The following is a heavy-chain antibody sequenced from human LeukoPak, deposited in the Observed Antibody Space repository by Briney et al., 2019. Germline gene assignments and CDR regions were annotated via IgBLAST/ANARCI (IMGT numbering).Heavy chain of an antibody. Sequence: PGGSLRLSCAASGFTFSRYEMNWVRQAPGKGLEWVSYISSSGSSIYYADSVKGRFTISRDNAKNSLYLQMNSLRAEDTAVYYCATCPSRSRGCFDPWGQGTLVTVSS. CDR3: ATCPSRSRGCFDP. V-gene: IGHV3-48*03. D-gene: IGHD2-2*01. CDR1: GFTFSRYE. CDR2: ISSSGSSI. J-gene: IGHJ5*02.